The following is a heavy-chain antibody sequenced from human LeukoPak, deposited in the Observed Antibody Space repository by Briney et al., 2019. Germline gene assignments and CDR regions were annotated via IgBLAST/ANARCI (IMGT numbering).Heavy chain of an antibody. CDR1: GASVSSDRFY. D-gene: IGHD3-16*01. Sequence: SETLSLTCTVSGASVSSDRFYWTWVRQPAGKGLEWIGRIKSSNTNYKPSLKSRVSISLDTSTNEFSLKLSSLTAADTAVYYCARVPDWTYVPDYWGQGTLVTVSS. V-gene: IGHV4-61*02. J-gene: IGHJ4*02. CDR2: IKSSNT. CDR3: ARVPDWTYVPDY.